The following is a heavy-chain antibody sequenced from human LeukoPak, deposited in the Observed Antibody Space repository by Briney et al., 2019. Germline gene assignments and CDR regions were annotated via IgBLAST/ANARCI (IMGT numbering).Heavy chain of an antibody. D-gene: IGHD3-3*01. CDR1: GGSISSYY. V-gene: IGHV4-38-2*02. CDR2: IYHSGST. CDR3: ARARGRFLEWLLQDYFDY. J-gene: IGHJ4*02. Sequence: SETLSLTCTVSGGSISSYYWSWIRQPPGKGLEWIGSIYHSGSTYYNPSLKSRVTISVDTSKNQFSLKLSSVTAADTAVYYCARARGRFLEWLLQDYFDYWGQGTLVTVSS.